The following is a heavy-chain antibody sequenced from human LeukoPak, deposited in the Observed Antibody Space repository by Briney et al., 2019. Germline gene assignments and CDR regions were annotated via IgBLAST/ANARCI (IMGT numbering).Heavy chain of an antibody. Sequence: ASVKVSYKASGYTFTGCYMHWVRQATGQGLEWMGWINPNSGGTNYAQKFQGRVTMTRDTSISTAYMELSRLRSDDTAVYYCPRGSPGGQNVALDYWGQGTLVTVSS. D-gene: IGHD3-16*01. J-gene: IGHJ4*02. CDR2: INPNSGGT. CDR3: PRGSPGGQNVALDY. CDR1: GYTFTGCY. V-gene: IGHV1-2*02.